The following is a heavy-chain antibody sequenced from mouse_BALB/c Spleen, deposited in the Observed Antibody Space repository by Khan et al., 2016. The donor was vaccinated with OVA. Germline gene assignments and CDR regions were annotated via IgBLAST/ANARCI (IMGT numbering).Heavy chain of an antibody. V-gene: IGHV5-9-3*01. D-gene: IGHD2-1*01. CDR1: GFTFSTYA. CDR2: ISSDGDYT. Sequence: EVELVESGGGLAKPGGSLKLSCAASGFTFSTYAMSWVRQTPEKRLEWVATISSDGDYTYYPDNVTGRFTISRDNAKNTLYLQMSSLRSEDTAMYYCARSPYGNFAYWGQGTLVIVSA. CDR3: ARSPYGNFAY. J-gene: IGHJ3*01.